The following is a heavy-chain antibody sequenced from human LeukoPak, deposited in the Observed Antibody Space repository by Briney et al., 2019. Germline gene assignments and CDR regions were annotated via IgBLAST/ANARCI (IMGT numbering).Heavy chain of an antibody. CDR2: ISAYNGNT. CDR3: AREGIAAAPYYYGMDV. Sequence: ASVKVSCKASGYTFTSYGISWVQQAPGQGLEWMGWISAYNGNTNYAQKLQGRVTMTTDTSTSTAYMELRSLRSDDTAVYYCAREGIAAAPYYYGMDVWGQGTTVTVSS. CDR1: GYTFTSYG. D-gene: IGHD6-13*01. J-gene: IGHJ6*02. V-gene: IGHV1-18*01.